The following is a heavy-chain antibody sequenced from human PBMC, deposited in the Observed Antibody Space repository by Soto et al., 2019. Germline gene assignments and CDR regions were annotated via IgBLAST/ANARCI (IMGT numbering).Heavy chain of an antibody. J-gene: IGHJ5*02. CDR3: VRIRYQLPSSVLWLDP. CDR1: GGCLSESD. Sequence: XGTLWLTGAVCGGCLSESDWTWMRQPPGKGLEWIGEINHVGGTNYNPSLKSRVTMSVDTSQNQFSLRLISVTAADTAMYFCVRIRYQLPSSVLWLDPWGQGTPVTVSS. CDR2: INHVGGT. V-gene: IGHV4-34*01. D-gene: IGHD3-16*02.